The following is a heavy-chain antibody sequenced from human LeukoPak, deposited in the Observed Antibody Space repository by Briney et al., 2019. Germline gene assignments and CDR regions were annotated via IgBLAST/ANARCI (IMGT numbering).Heavy chain of an antibody. J-gene: IGHJ5*02. CDR3: AFTYYYGAGSNNWFDP. CDR1: GGSIINNY. D-gene: IGHD3-10*01. Sequence: PSETLPFTCTVSGGSIINNYWSWIRQPAGKGLEWIGRIYSSGSTNYNPSLKSRVTMSVDTSKNQFSLKLSSVTAADTAVYYCAFTYYYGAGSNNWFDPWGQGTLVTVSS. CDR2: IYSSGST. V-gene: IGHV4-4*07.